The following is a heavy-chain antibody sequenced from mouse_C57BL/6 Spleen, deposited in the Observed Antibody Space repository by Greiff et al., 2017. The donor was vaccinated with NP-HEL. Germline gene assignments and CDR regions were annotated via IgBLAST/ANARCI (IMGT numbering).Heavy chain of an antibody. Sequence: EVQRVESGGGLVKPGGSLKLSCAASGFTFSDYGMHWVRQAPEKGLEWVAYISSGSSTIYYADTVKGRFTISRDNAKNTLFLQMTSLRSEDTAMYYCAREETYYGLFDYWGQGTTLTVSS. J-gene: IGHJ2*01. CDR1: GFTFSDYG. V-gene: IGHV5-17*01. CDR3: AREETYYGLFDY. CDR2: ISSGSSTI. D-gene: IGHD2-10*01.